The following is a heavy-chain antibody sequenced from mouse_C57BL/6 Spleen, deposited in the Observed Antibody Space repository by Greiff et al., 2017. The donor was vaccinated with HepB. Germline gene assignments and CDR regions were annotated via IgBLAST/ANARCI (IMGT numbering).Heavy chain of an antibody. D-gene: IGHD1-1*01. V-gene: IGHV1-64*01. CDR1: GYTFTSYW. CDR3: ARGVYYGSRGYYFDY. Sequence: QVQLQQSGPELVKPGASVKLSCKASGYTFTSYWMHWVKQRPGQGLEWIGMIHPNSGSTNYNEKFKSKATLTVDKSSSTAYMQLSSLTSEDSAVYYCARGVYYGSRGYYFDYWGQGTTLTVSS. CDR2: IHPNSGST. J-gene: IGHJ2*01.